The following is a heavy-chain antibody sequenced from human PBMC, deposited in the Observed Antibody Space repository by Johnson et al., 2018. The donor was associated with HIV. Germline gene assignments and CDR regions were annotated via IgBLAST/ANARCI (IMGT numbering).Heavy chain of an antibody. D-gene: IGHD2-21*02. CDR3: AKTIVVGAADAFDI. V-gene: IGHV3-30*18. CDR2: ISYDGSNK. J-gene: IGHJ3*02. CDR1: GFTFSSYA. Sequence: QVQLVESGGGVVQPGRSLRLSCAASGFTFSSYAMHWVRQAPGKGLEWVAVISYDGSNKYYADSVKGRFTISRDNSKNTLYLQMNSLRAEDTAVYYCAKTIVVGAADAFDIWGQGTMVSVSS.